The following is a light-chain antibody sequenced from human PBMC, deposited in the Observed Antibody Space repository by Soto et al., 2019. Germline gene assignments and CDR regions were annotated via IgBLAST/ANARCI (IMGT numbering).Light chain of an antibody. CDR2: KTY. CDR3: AAWDNSLRWV. Sequence: QPVLPQPPSASGTPGQRVTISCSGSSSNTGSNFVYWYQQLPGAAPKLRISKTYERPPGVPDRFSGSKSGTPASLTISGLRTEDEADYYCAAWDNSLRWVFGGGTKLTVL. J-gene: IGLJ3*02. V-gene: IGLV1-47*01. CDR1: SSNTGSNF.